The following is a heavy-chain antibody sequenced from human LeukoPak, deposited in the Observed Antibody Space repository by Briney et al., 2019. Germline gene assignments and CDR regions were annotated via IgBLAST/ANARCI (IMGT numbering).Heavy chain of an antibody. V-gene: IGHV3-23*01. J-gene: IGHJ6*02. CDR1: GFTFSSYA. CDR2: ISGSGGST. D-gene: IGHD2-2*01. CDR3: AEVLGYCSSTSCPYYYYGMDV. Sequence: GGSLRLSCAASGFTFSSYAMSWVRQAPGKGLEWVSAISGSGGSTYYADSVKGRFTISRDNSKNTPYLQMNSLRAEDTAVYYCAEVLGYCSSTSCPYYYYGMDVWGQGTTVTVSS.